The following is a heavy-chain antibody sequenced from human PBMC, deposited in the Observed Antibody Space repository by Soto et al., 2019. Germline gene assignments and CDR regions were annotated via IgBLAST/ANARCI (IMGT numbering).Heavy chain of an antibody. CDR2: IYPSGST. D-gene: IGHD5-18*01. CDR1: GGSISSSNW. V-gene: IGHV4-4*02. Sequence: QVQLQESGPGLVNPSGTLSLTCAVSGGSISSSNWWSWVRQPPGKGLEWIGEIYPSGSTNYNPSLKSRVTISVDKSKNQFSLKLSSVAAADTAVYYCAREASVRYSYGKSYYFDYWGQGTLVTVAS. CDR3: AREASVRYSYGKSYYFDY. J-gene: IGHJ4*02.